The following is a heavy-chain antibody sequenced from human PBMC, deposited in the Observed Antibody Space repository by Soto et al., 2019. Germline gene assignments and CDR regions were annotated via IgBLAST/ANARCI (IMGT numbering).Heavy chain of an antibody. CDR3: ATVPVYGALLDTP. CDR2: FDPEDGET. D-gene: IGHD4-17*01. Sequence: GASVKVCCKVSGYTLTELSMQWVRQAPGKGLEWMGGFDPEDGETIYAQKFQGRVTMTEDTSTDTAYMELSSLRSEDTAVYYCATVPVYGALLDTPWGQGTLVTVSS. V-gene: IGHV1-24*01. J-gene: IGHJ5*02. CDR1: GYTLTELS.